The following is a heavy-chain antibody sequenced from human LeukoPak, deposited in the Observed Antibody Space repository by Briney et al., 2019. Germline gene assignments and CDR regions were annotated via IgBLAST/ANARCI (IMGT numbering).Heavy chain of an antibody. V-gene: IGHV4-59*01. CDR1: GGAISSYY. CDR2: IYYSGNT. Sequence: SETLSLTCTVSGGAISSYYWSWIRQPPGKGLEWIGCIYYSGNTNYNPSLKSRVTISLDTSKIQLSLKLSSVTAADTAVYYCARGSGYPYYFDYWGQGALVTVPS. J-gene: IGHJ4*02. D-gene: IGHD5-18*01. CDR3: ARGSGYPYYFDY.